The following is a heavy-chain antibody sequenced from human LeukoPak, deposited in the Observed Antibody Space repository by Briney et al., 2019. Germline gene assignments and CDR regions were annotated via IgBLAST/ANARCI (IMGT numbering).Heavy chain of an antibody. CDR2: ISSSGSTI. J-gene: IGHJ4*02. CDR1: GFTFSSYE. Sequence: PGGSLRLSCAASGFTFSSYEMNWVRQAPGKGLEWVSYISSSGSTIYYADSVKGRFTISRDNAKNSLYLQMNSLRAGDTAVYYCARARYYYGSGSLYYFDYWGQGTLVTVSS. V-gene: IGHV3-48*03. D-gene: IGHD3-10*01. CDR3: ARARYYYGSGSLYYFDY.